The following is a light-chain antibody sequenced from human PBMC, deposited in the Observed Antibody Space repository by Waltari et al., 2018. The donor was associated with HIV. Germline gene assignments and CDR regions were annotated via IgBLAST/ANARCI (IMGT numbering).Light chain of an antibody. CDR1: SSDVGAYNY. J-gene: IGLJ2*01. CDR3: TSYTGSSTLEV. CDR2: EVS. Sequence: QSALTQPASVSGSPGQSITISCTGSSSDVGAYNYVSWYQQHPGKAPKLMIFEVSKRPSGVSTRFSGSKSGNTASLTISGLQAEDEADYYCTSYTGSSTLEVFGGGTKLTVL. V-gene: IGLV2-14*01.